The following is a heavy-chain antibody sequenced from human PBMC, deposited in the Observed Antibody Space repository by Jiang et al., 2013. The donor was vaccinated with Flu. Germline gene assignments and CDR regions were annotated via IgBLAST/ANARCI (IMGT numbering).Heavy chain of an antibody. CDR1: GGSISSYY. D-gene: IGHD1-14*01. CDR2: IYTSGST. J-gene: IGHJ6*03. CDR3: ARVGSRNYYYYYMDV. Sequence: SGPGLVKPSETLSLTCTVSGGSISSYYWSWIRQPPGKGLEWIGYIYTSGSTNYNPSLKSRVTISVDTSKNQFSLKLSSVTAADTAVYYCARVGSRNYYYYYMDVWGKGTTVTVSS. V-gene: IGHV4-4*09.